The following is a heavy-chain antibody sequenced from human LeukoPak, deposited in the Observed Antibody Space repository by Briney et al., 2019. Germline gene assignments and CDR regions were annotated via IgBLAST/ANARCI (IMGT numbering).Heavy chain of an antibody. D-gene: IGHD2-2*01. Sequence: LTCXXXGXSTSSGDYYWGWIRQPPGRGLEWSVYIYYSGSTYYNPSLKSRVTISVNTSKNQFSLKLSSVTAADTAVYYCARARYCSSTSCHGGYYYGMDVWGQGTTVTVSS. CDR1: GXSTSSGDYY. V-gene: IGHV4-30-4*01. CDR3: ARARYCSSTSCHGGYYYGMDV. J-gene: IGHJ6*02. CDR2: IYYSGST.